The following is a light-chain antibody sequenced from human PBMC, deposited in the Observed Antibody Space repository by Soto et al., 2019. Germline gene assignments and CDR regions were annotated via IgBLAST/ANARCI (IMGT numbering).Light chain of an antibody. CDR2: EVS. V-gene: IGLV2-8*01. Sequence: QSALTQPPSASGSPGQSVTISCTGTSSDVGGYNYVSWYQQHPGNAPTLMIYEVSKRPSGVPDRFSGSKSGNTASLTVSGLQTEDEADYYCSSYADSNSGVFGGGTKLTVL. CDR3: SSYADSNSGV. J-gene: IGLJ3*02. CDR1: SSDVGGYNY.